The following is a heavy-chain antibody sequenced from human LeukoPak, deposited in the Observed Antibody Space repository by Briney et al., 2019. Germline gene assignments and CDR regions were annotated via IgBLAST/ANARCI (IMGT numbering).Heavy chain of an antibody. CDR1: GYTFTSYG. Sequence: ASVKVSCEASGYTFTSYGISWVRQAPGQGLEWMGWISAYNGNTNYAQKLQGRVTMTTDTSTSTAYMELRSLRSDDTAVYYCARAIITMFSSYYYYGMDVWGQGTTVTVSS. CDR2: ISAYNGNT. D-gene: IGHD3-10*02. CDR3: ARAIITMFSSYYYYGMDV. V-gene: IGHV1-18*01. J-gene: IGHJ6*02.